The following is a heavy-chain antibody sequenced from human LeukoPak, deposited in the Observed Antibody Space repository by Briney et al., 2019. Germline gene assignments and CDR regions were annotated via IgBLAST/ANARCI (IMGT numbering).Heavy chain of an antibody. J-gene: IGHJ5*02. D-gene: IGHD1-26*01. CDR1: GGSFSGYY. CDR3: ATSFSGSYYNWFDP. CDR2: INHSGST. Sequence: SETLSLTCAVYGGSFSGYYWSWIRQPPGKGLEWIGEINHSGSTNYNPSLKSRVTISVDTSKNQFSLNLSSVTAADTAVYYCATSFSGSYYNWFDPWGQGTLVTVSS. V-gene: IGHV4-34*01.